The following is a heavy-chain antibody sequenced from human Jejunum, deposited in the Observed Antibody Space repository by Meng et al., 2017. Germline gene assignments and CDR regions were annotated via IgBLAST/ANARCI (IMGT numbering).Heavy chain of an antibody. V-gene: IGHV3-74*01. CDR1: GFTFNNYW. Sequence: GESLKISCAASGFTFNNYWMHWVRQAPGNGLVWVSRINGDASRTVYADSVKGRFTISRDNAKEILYLQMNGLRAEDTAVYYCARERWEKFFDWWGRGTLVTVSS. CDR3: ARERWEKFFDW. CDR2: INGDASRT. J-gene: IGHJ4*02. D-gene: IGHD1-26*01.